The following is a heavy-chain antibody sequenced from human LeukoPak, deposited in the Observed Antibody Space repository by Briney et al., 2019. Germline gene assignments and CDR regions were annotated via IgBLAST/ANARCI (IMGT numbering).Heavy chain of an antibody. D-gene: IGHD1-26*01. CDR1: GGSISSYY. CDR3: AREVPSGSFDY. J-gene: IGHJ4*02. V-gene: IGHV4-59*01. Sequence: SETLSLTCTVSGGSISSYYWSWIRQPPGKGLEWIGYIYYSGSTNYNPSLNSRVTISVDTSKNQFSLKLSSVTAADTAVYYCAREVPSGSFDYWGQGTLVTVSS. CDR2: IYYSGST.